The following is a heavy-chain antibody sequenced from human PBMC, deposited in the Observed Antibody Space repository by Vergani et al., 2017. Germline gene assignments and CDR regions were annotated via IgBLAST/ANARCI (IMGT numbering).Heavy chain of an antibody. CDR2: INSDGSST. CDR3: ASAFDIADFDY. CDR1: GFTFSSYW. J-gene: IGHJ4*02. Sequence: EVQLLESGGGLVQPGGSLRLSCAASGFTFSSYWMHWVRQAPGKGLVWVSRINSDGSSTSYADSVKGRFTISRDNAKNTLYLQMNSLRAEDTAVYYCASAFDIADFDYWGQGTLVTVSS. V-gene: IGHV3-74*02. D-gene: IGHD5-12*01.